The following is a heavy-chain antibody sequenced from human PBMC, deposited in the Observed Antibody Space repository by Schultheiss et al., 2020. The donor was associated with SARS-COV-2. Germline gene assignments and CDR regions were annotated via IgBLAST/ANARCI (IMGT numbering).Heavy chain of an antibody. CDR3: ARVYDSSGYDY. D-gene: IGHD3-22*01. Sequence: SETLSLTCTVSGGSISSGGYYWSWIRQHPGKGLEWIGYIYYSGSTNYNPSLKSRVTISVDTSKNQFSLKLSSVTAADTAVYYCARVYDSSGYDYWGQGTLVTVSS. CDR2: IYYSGST. CDR1: GGSISSGGYY. J-gene: IGHJ4*02. V-gene: IGHV4-61*08.